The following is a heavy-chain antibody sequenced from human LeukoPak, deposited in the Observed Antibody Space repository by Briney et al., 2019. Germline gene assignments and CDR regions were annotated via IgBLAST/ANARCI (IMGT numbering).Heavy chain of an antibody. Sequence: ETLSLTCTVSGGSISSYYWSWIRQPPGKGLEWIGYIYYSGSTNYNPSLKSRVTISVDTSKNQFSLKLSSVTAADTAVYYCAGSSGWPRYFDYWGQGTLVTVSS. CDR3: AGSSGWPRYFDY. V-gene: IGHV4-59*01. J-gene: IGHJ4*02. D-gene: IGHD6-19*01. CDR1: GGSISSYY. CDR2: IYYSGST.